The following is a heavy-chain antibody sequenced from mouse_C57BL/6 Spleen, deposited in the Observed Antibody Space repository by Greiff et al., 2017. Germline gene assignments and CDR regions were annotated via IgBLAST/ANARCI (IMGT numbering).Heavy chain of an antibody. Sequence: QVQLQQPGAELVKPGASVKLSCKASGYTFTSYWMQWVKQRPGQGLEWIGEIDPSDSYTNYNQKFKGKATLTVDTSSRTAYMQLSSLTSEDSAVXYCARGDLAMDYWGQGTSVTVSS. CDR3: ARGDLAMDY. CDR2: IDPSDSYT. CDR1: GYTFTSYW. V-gene: IGHV1-50*01. J-gene: IGHJ4*01.